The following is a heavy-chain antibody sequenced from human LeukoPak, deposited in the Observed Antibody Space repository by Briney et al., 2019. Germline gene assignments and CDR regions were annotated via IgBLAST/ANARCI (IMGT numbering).Heavy chain of an antibody. CDR3: AKHVRTSVWFFDY. V-gene: IGHV3-23*01. D-gene: IGHD6-19*01. J-gene: IGHJ4*02. Sequence: PGGSLRLSCAASGFIFSSDALSWVRPAPGKGLELVSLISGSGGRTDYADSVKGRFTISRDNSKNTLYLQMNSLKAEDTAVYYCAKHVRTSVWFFDYWGQGTLVTVSS. CDR2: ISGSGGRT. CDR1: GFIFSSDA.